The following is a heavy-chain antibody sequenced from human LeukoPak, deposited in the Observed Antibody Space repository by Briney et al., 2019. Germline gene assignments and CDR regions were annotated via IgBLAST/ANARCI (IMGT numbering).Heavy chain of an antibody. V-gene: IGHV4-34*01. CDR2: INHSGST. J-gene: IGHJ4*02. Sequence: SETLSLTCAVYGGSFSGYYWSWVRQPPGKGLEWIGEINHSGSTNYNPSLKSRVTISVDTSKNQFSLKLSSVTAADTAVYYCARGVVVVAASCHFDYWGQGTLVTVSS. CDR1: GGSFSGYY. D-gene: IGHD2-15*01. CDR3: ARGVVVVAASCHFDY.